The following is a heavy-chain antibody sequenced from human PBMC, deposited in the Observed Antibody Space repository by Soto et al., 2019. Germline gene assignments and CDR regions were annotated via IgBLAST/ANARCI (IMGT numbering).Heavy chain of an antibody. Sequence: EVQLVESGGGLVKPGGSLRLSCAASGFTFSAYTMNWVRQAPGKGLEWISSIDIGSKFMFYADSVTGRFTISRDNAKNSLYLRIASLRAEGTDLYCCARGADSYEGTDGLMDVWGQGTAVDASS. D-gene: IGHD5-12*01. CDR2: IDIGSKFM. CDR1: GFTFSAYT. V-gene: IGHV3-21*01. CDR3: ARGADSYEGTDGLMDV. J-gene: IGHJ6*01.